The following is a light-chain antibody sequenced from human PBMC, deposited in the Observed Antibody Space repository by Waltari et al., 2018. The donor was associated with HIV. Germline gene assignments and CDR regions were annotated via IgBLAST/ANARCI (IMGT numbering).Light chain of an antibody. CDR3: QSYDRSLSASV. CDR1: SSNLGAASF. V-gene: IGLV1-40*01. Sequence: QSVLTQPPSVSGVPGQRVTISCPGSSSNLGAASFVHSYQQLPGTAPTLLIYSDINRPSGVPDRFSGTKSGNSASLAITGLQAEDEADYYCQSYDRSLSASVFGGGTKLTVL. CDR2: SDI. J-gene: IGLJ3*02.